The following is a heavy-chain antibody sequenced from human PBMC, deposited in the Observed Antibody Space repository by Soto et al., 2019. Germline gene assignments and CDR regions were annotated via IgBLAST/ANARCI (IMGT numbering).Heavy chain of an antibody. D-gene: IGHD3-16*01. Sequence: QVQLVQSGAEVKKSGASVKVSCKTFGYTFISYAIQWVRQAPGQRLEWMGWINTGTGDTRYSENLQGRVTITRDTSASTAYMEVSSLRSEDTAVYYCARDEYDPGKFDPWGQGTLVTVSS. J-gene: IGHJ5*02. CDR3: ARDEYDPGKFDP. CDR2: INTGTGDT. CDR1: GYTFISYA. V-gene: IGHV1-3*04.